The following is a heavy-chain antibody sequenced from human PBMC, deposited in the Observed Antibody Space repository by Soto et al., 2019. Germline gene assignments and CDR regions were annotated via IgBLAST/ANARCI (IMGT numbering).Heavy chain of an antibody. CDR2: ISYDGSNK. CDR1: GFTFSSYA. CDR3: ARDTFLPPSY. D-gene: IGHD3-16*01. J-gene: IGHJ4*02. Sequence: PGGSLRLSCAASGFTFSSYAMHGVRQAPGKGLEWVAVISYDGSNKYYADSVKGRFTISRDNSKNTLYLQMNSLRAEDTAVYYCARDTFLPPSYWGQGTLVTVSS. V-gene: IGHV3-30-3*01.